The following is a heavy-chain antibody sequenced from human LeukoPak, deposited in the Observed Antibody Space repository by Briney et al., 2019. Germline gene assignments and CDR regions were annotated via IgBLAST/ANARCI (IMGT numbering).Heavy chain of an antibody. J-gene: IGHJ4*02. CDR3: ARDLRVYSSSRGFDC. CDR1: GFTFSSYS. CDR2: ISSSSSYI. D-gene: IGHD6-13*01. Sequence: GGSLRLSCAASGFTFSSYSMNWVRQAPGKGLEWVSSISSSSSYIYYADSVKGRFTISRDNAKNSLYLQMNSLRAEDTAVYYCARDLRVYSSSRGFDCWGQGTLVTVSS. V-gene: IGHV3-21*01.